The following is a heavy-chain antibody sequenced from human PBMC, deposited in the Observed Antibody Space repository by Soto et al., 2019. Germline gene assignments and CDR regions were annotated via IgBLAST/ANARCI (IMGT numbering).Heavy chain of an antibody. CDR2: SKTKSEGEAT. D-gene: IGHD2-15*01. V-gene: IGHV3-15*07. Sequence: EVQLVESGGGLVKPGGPLRLPCAASDFTITNPWMNWARQAPGKGREWVGRSKTKSEGEATDYAAPLKGRFTISTDDSKNTLFLQMNSLKTEDPAVYYCTTGSVEGVWGQGARVTVSS. CDR1: DFTITNPW. CDR3: TTGSVEGV. J-gene: IGHJ6*02.